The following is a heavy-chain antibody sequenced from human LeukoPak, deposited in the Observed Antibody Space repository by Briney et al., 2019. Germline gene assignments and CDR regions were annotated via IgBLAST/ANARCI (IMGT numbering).Heavy chain of an antibody. CDR1: GFTFSSYS. D-gene: IGHD1-26*01. CDR2: ISSSSSYI. V-gene: IGHV3-21*01. J-gene: IGHJ4*02. Sequence: GGSLRLSCAASGFTFSSYSMNWLRQAPGKGLEWVSSISSSSSYIYYADSVKGRFTISRDNAKNSLYLQMNSLRAEDTAVYYCARDLVEPPRTYYFDYWGQGTLVTVSS. CDR3: ARDLVEPPRTYYFDY.